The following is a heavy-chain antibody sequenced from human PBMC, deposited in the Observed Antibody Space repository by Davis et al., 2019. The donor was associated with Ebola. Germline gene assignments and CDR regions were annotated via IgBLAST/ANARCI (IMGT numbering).Heavy chain of an antibody. V-gene: IGHV1-2*04. D-gene: IGHD6-13*01. Sequence: ASVKVSCKASGYTFTGYYMHWVRQAPGQGLEWMGWINPNSGGTNYAQKFQGWVTMTRDTSISTAYMELSRLRSDDTAVYYCARDGPYSSSWYFDYWGQGTLVTVSS. CDR1: GYTFTGYY. J-gene: IGHJ4*02. CDR3: ARDGPYSSSWYFDY. CDR2: INPNSGGT.